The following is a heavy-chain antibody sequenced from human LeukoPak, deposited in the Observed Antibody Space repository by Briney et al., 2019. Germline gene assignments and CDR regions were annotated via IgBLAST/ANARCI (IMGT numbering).Heavy chain of an antibody. CDR2: INPNSGGT. J-gene: IGHJ6*02. Sequence: ASVKVSCKASGYTFTGYYMHWVRQAPGQRLEWMGRINPNSGGTNYAQKFQGRVTMTRDTAISTAYMELSRLRSDDTAVYYCARYRPDLNYYGMDVWGQGTTVTVSS. CDR3: ARYRPDLNYYGMDV. CDR1: GYTFTGYY. D-gene: IGHD1-14*01. V-gene: IGHV1-2*06.